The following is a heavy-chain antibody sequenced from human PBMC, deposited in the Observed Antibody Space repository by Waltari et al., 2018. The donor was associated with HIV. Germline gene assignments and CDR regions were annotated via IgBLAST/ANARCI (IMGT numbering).Heavy chain of an antibody. CDR2: IKEEGGWE. CDR1: GFTFSGYW. Sequence: EVQLVESGGGLVQPGGSLRLSCAASGFTFSGYWMSWVRQAPGKGLEGVGNIKEEGGWEYDVDSVKGRFTISRDNPKNLLFLQMNSLRVEDTAVYYCVRDGPFVDVEYWGQGTLVTVSS. CDR3: VRDGPFVDVEY. J-gene: IGHJ4*02. D-gene: IGHD5-12*01. V-gene: IGHV3-7*01.